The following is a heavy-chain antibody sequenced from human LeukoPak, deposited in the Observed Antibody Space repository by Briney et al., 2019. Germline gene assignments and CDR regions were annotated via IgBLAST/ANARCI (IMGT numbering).Heavy chain of an antibody. V-gene: IGHV1-18*01. CDR2: IIGYNVHT. J-gene: IGHJ3*02. Sequence: ASLKVSCKASGYTFTSYVISWGRQAPRQGLEWMGWIIGYNVHTNYAQNLQGRVTMTTDTSASTAYVEMRSLRSDDTAVYYCARGGLRYFDYENGFDIWGQGTMVTVSS. CDR1: GYTFTSYV. CDR3: ARGGLRYFDYENGFDI. D-gene: IGHD3-9*01.